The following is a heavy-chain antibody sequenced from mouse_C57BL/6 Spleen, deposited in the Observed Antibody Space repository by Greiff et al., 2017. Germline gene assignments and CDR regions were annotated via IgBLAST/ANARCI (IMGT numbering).Heavy chain of an antibody. CDR3: ARHYYGSSYGAMDY. J-gene: IGHJ4*01. D-gene: IGHD1-1*01. CDR2: IDPNSGGT. Sequence: QVQLQQPGAELVKPGASVKLSCKASGYTFTSYWMHWVKQRPGRGLEWVGRIDPNSGGTKYNEEFKSKDTLTVDKPSSTAYMQLSSLTSDDSAVYYCARHYYGSSYGAMDYWGQGTSVTVSS. V-gene: IGHV1-72*01. CDR1: GYTFTSYW.